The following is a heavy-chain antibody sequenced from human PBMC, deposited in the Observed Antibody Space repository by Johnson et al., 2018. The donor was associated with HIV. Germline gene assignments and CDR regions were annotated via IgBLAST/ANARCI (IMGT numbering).Heavy chain of an antibody. V-gene: IGHV3-9*01. J-gene: IGHJ3*02. D-gene: IGHD6-6*01. CDR2: ISWNSGCI. Sequence: VQLVESGGGLVQPGRSLRLSCAASGFTFDDYAMHWVRHAPGKGLEWVSSISWNSGCIGYAVSVKGRFTISRDNAKNSLYLQMNSPRVEDTALYYCASTRLGAFDIWGQGTMVTVSS. CDR1: GFTFDDYA. CDR3: ASTRLGAFDI.